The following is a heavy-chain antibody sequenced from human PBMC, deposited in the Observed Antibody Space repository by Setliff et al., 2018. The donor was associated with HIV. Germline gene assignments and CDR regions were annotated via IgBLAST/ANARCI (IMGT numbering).Heavy chain of an antibody. CDR1: GYTFTSYA. D-gene: IGHD6-25*01. Sequence: ASVKVSCKASGYTFTSYAMHWVRQAPGQRLEWMGWINAGNGNTKYSQKFQGRVTITTDESTSAAYMELSSLRSEDTAVYYCASPPRGYSFHYGLDVWGQGTTVTVSS. CDR3: ASPPRGYSFHYGLDV. V-gene: IGHV1-3*01. J-gene: IGHJ6*02. CDR2: INAGNGNT.